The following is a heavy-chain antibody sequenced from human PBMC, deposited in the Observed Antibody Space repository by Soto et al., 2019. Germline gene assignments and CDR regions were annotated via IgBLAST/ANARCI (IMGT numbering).Heavy chain of an antibody. V-gene: IGHV3-72*01. J-gene: IGHJ4*02. CDR3: ARTGKYYGPDY. CDR1: GFTFSDHY. CDR2: TRNRANSYTT. D-gene: IGHD3-10*01. Sequence: GESLKISCAASGFTFSDHYMDWVRQAPGKGLEWVGRTRNRANSYTTEYAASVRGRFTISRDDSKNSLYLQMNSLKTEDTAVYYCARTGKYYGPDYWGQGTLVTVSS.